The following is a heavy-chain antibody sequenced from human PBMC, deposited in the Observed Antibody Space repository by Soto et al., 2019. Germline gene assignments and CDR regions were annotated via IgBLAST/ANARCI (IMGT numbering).Heavy chain of an antibody. CDR3: ARTDCSSTSCYNYYYYGMDV. CDR1: GYSFTKYG. V-gene: IGHV1-3*01. CDR2: INPGNGDT. Sequence: ASVKVSCKTSGYSFTKYGLHWVRQAPGQRXEWMGWINPGNGDTKYSQKFQGRVTITRDTSATTAYMELSSLRSEDSAVFYCARTDCSSTSCYNYYYYGMDVWGQGSTVTVSS. J-gene: IGHJ6*02. D-gene: IGHD2-2*01.